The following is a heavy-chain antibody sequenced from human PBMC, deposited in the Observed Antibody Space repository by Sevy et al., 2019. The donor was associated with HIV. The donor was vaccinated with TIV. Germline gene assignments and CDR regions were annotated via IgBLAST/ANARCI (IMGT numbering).Heavy chain of an antibody. CDR1: GFSFSNYA. CDR2: LIGGGSRT. Sequence: GESLKISCAASGFSFSNYAMSWVRQAPGKGLEWVSTLIGGGSRTYYADSVTGRFTISRDNSRNILYLQMNSLRAEDTAVYYCAKRRVQSGLSGGGANYGWDVCGQGTTVTVSS. CDR3: AKRRVQSGLSGGGANYGWDV. J-gene: IGHJ6*02. D-gene: IGHD2-8*02. V-gene: IGHV3-23*01.